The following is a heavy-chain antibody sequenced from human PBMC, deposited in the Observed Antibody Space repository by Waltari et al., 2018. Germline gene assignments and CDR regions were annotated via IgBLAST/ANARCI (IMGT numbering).Heavy chain of an antibody. CDR2: ITYDGSNK. CDR1: GFTFSDYA. V-gene: IGHV3-30*02. Sequence: QVQLAESGGGVVQPGGSLRLSCAASGFTFSDYAMHWVRQAPGKGLEWVTLITYDGSNKYYADSVKGRFTISRDDSKNTLHLQMNSLRDDDTAIYYCARERRGYYAEYWGQGTLVTVSS. J-gene: IGHJ4*02. CDR3: ARERRGYYAEY.